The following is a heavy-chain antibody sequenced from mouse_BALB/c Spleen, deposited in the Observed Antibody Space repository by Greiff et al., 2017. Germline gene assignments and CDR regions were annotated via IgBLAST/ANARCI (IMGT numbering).Heavy chain of an antibody. J-gene: IGHJ4*01. D-gene: IGHD1-1*01. CDR1: GYTFTDYV. CDR3: ARGRTTVVDYYAMDY. V-gene: IGHV1-77*01. CDR2: IYPGSGST. Sequence: QVQLKESGPELVKPGASVKMSCKASGYTFTDYVISWVKQRTGQGLEWIGEIYPGSGSTYYNEKFKGKATLTADKSSNTAYMQLSSLTSEDSAVYFCARGRTTVVDYYAMDYWGQGTSVTVSS.